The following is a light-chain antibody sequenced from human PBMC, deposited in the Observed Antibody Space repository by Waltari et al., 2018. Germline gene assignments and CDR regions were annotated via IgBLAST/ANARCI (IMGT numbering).Light chain of an antibody. CDR1: SNNVGSYA. CDR2: GNS. V-gene: IGLV1-47*01. Sequence: QSALTQEASVSGTVGQKVTLSCTGNSNNVGSYAVCWYQQISHGAAKTVMFGNSLPAGSHERVDGSKCGTTAARTSSGIQPEDEADYYCATWDYSHSAWVFGGGTKRSVL. J-gene: IGLJ3*02. CDR3: ATWDYSHSAWV.